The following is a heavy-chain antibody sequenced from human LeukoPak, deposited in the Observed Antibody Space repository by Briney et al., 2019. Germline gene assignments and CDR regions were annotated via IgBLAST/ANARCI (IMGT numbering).Heavy chain of an antibody. V-gene: IGHV3-66*01. J-gene: IGHJ3*02. D-gene: IGHD6-19*01. CDR1: GFTVSSNY. CDR3: ARAGSSGWYAFDI. Sequence: GGSLRLFGAACGFTVSSNYMAWVRQAPGKGLEWVSVIYSGGNTYYADSVKGIFTISRDNSKNTLYLQMNRLRAEDTAVYYCARAGSSGWYAFDIWGQGTMVTVSS. CDR2: IYSGGNT.